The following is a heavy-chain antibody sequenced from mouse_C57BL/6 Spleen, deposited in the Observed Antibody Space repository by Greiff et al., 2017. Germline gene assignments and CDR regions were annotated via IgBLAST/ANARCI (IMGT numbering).Heavy chain of an antibody. D-gene: IGHD1-1*02. V-gene: IGHV1-18*01. CDR1: GYTFTDYN. CDR3: AIFRHYGYLDY. J-gene: IGHJ2*01. CDR2: INPNNGGT. Sequence: EVKLVESGPELVKPGASVKIPCKASGYTFTDYNMDWVKQSHGKSLEWIGDINPNNGGTIYNQKFKGKATLTVDKSSSTAYMELRSLTSEDTAVYYCAIFRHYGYLDYWGQGTTLTVSS.